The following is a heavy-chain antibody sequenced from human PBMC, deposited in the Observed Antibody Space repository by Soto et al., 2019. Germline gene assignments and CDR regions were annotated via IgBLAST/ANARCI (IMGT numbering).Heavy chain of an antibody. CDR3: ARISRGRGHYYHGMDV. Sequence: SETVSLRGTVSWGSSSGRGYYRGWIRQPPGKGLEWIATFSXSGSPYYNHSLKSRVTISVDTSKNQFSLKLSSVTAADTAVYYCARISRGRGHYYHGMDVRAQRTTVTVSS. D-gene: IGHD3-10*01. J-gene: IGHJ6*02. CDR2: FSXSGSP. CDR1: WGSSSGRGYY. V-gene: IGHV4-39*01.